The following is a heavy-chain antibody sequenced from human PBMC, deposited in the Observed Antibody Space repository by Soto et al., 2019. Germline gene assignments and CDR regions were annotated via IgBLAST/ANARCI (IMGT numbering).Heavy chain of an antibody. V-gene: IGHV4-31*03. CDR3: ARWPQLEPRFDY. J-gene: IGHJ4*02. CDR1: SGSISSGGYY. D-gene: IGHD1-1*01. Sequence: QVQLQESGPGLVKPSQTLSLSCTVSSGSISSGGYYWSWIRQHPGKGLEWIGYIYYSGITYYNPSLKSRVTISVDTSKNQFSLKLSSVTAADTAVYYCARWPQLEPRFDYWGQGTLVTVSS. CDR2: IYYSGIT.